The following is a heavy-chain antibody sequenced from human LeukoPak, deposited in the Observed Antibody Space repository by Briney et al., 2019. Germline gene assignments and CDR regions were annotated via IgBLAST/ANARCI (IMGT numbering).Heavy chain of an antibody. CDR2: MNPNSGNT. J-gene: IGHJ4*02. CDR3: ARGSGVNTIFGVVVKTFDS. V-gene: IGHV1-8*02. Sequence: ASVKVSCKASGYTFTSYGISWVRQATGQGLEWMGWMNPNSGNTGYAQQFQDRVIMTRDTSINTAYMELNSLRSEDTAVYYCARGSGVNTIFGVVVKTFDSWGQGTLVTVSS. CDR1: GYTFTSYG. D-gene: IGHD3-3*01.